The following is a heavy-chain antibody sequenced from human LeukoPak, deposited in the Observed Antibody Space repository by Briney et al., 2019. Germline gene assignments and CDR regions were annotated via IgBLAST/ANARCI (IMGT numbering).Heavy chain of an antibody. J-gene: IGHJ2*01. D-gene: IGHD2-21*02. CDR1: GYTFTSYD. CDR3: ARWFCGGDCYLTPSDIAIWYFDL. CDR2: MNPNSGNT. V-gene: IGHV1-8*01. Sequence: GASVKVSCKASGYTFTSYDINWVRQATGQGLEWMGWMNPNSGNTGYAQKFQGRVTMTRNTSISTAYMELSSLRSEDTAVYYCARWFCGGDCYLTPSDIAIWYFDLWGRGTLVTVSS.